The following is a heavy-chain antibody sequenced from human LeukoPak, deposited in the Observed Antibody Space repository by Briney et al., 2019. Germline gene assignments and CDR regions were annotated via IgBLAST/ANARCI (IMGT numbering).Heavy chain of an antibody. CDR2: ISSSSSTI. D-gene: IGHD3-9*01. V-gene: IGHV3-48*01. CDR3: ARVDYDISTGYQTYFKY. Sequence: GGSLRLSCAASGFTFSSYWMIWVRQAPGKGLEWVSYISSSSSTIYYADSVKGRFTISRDNAKNSLYLQMNSLRAEDTAVYYCARVDYDISTGYQTYFKYWGQGTLVTVSS. CDR1: GFTFSSYW. J-gene: IGHJ4*02.